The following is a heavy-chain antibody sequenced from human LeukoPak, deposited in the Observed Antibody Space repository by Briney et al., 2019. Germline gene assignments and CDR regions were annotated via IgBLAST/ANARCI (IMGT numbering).Heavy chain of an antibody. D-gene: IGHD3-16*02. CDR3: ARDSAPYYDYVWGSYRYTEYYFDY. J-gene: IGHJ4*02. CDR1: GFTFSSYS. V-gene: IGHV3-21*01. Sequence: GGSLRLSCAASGFTFSSYSMNWVRQAPGKGLEWVSSISSSSSYIYYADSVKGRFTISRDNAKNSLYLQMNSLRAEDTAVYYCARDSAPYYDYVWGSYRYTEYYFDYWGQGTLVTVSS. CDR2: ISSSSSYI.